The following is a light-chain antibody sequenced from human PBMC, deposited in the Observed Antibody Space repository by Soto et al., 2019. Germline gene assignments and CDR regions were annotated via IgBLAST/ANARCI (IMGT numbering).Light chain of an antibody. J-gene: IGKJ1*01. CDR3: QQRSSWPT. CDR2: DAS. V-gene: IGKV3-11*01. CDR1: QSISSY. Sequence: EIVLTQSPATLSLSPGERATLSCRASQSISSYLTWYQQKRGQAPRLLIYDASNRATGIPARFSGSGSGTDFPLTISSLEPEDFADYYCQQRSSWPTFGQGTKVEIK.